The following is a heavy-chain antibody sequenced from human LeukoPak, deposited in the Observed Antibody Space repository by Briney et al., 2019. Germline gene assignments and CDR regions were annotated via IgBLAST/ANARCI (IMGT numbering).Heavy chain of an antibody. J-gene: IGHJ4*02. CDR3: ARGEAVAGKNFDY. V-gene: IGHV4-59*01. D-gene: IGHD6-19*01. CDR1: GGSISSYY. Sequence: SETLSLTCTVSGGSISSYYWSWIRQPPGKGLEWIGYIYYSGSTNYNPSLKSRVTISVDTSKNQFSLKLSSVTAADTDVYYCARGEAVAGKNFDYWGQGTLVTVSS. CDR2: IYYSGST.